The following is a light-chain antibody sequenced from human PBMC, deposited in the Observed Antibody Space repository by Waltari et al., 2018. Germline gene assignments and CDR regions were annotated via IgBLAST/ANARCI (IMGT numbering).Light chain of an antibody. Sequence: DIQLTQSPSFLSASVGDRVTITCRASQGISSYLALYQQQPGEAPKRLISAASTLQSGVPSRFSGSGSGTEFTLTIRSLQPEDFATYYCQQLNSFPYTFGQGTKLDIK. CDR1: QGISSY. CDR3: QQLNSFPYT. J-gene: IGKJ2*01. CDR2: AAS. V-gene: IGKV1-9*01.